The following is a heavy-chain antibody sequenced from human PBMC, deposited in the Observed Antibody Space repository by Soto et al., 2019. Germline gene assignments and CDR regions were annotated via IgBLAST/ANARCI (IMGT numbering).Heavy chain of an antibody. Sequence: QVQLVQSGAEVKKPGSSVKFSCKASGGTFSSYAISWVRQAPGQGLEWMGGIIPISDKTNYAQKFQGRVTITADESTSTAYMELSRLRSEDTAVYDCARSQGSSTSLEIYYYYYYGIDVWGQGTTVTVSS. CDR2: IIPISDKT. V-gene: IGHV1-69*01. D-gene: IGHD2-2*01. CDR1: GGTFSSYA. CDR3: ARSQGSSTSLEIYYYYYYGIDV. J-gene: IGHJ6*02.